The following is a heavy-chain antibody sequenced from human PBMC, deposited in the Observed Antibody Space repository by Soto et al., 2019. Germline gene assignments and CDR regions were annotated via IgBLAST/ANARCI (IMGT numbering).Heavy chain of an antibody. Sequence: ASVKVSCKASGYTFTSYHMHWVRQAPGQGLEWMGIINPSGDSTSYAQKFQGRVTMTRDTSTSTVYMELSSLRSEDTAVYYCAREVKYQQLSTTPTYYYYYGMDVWGQGTTGTVSS. D-gene: IGHD2-2*01. J-gene: IGHJ6*02. CDR1: GYTFTSYH. CDR2: INPSGDST. CDR3: AREVKYQQLSTTPTYYYYYGMDV. V-gene: IGHV1-46*01.